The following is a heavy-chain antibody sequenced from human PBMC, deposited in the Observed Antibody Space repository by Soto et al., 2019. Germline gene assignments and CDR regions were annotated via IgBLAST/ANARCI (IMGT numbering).Heavy chain of an antibody. J-gene: IGHJ6*03. D-gene: IGHD6-6*01. V-gene: IGHV3-23*01. CDR3: AKEGSRARYYYMDV. CDR1: GFTFSSYA. CDR2: ISGTGGST. Sequence: EVQLLESGGGLVQPGGSLRLSCAASGFTFSSYAMSWVRQAPGNGLEWVSAISGTGGSTYYADSVKGRFTISRDNSKNTLYLQMNSLRAEDTAVYYCAKEGSRARYYYMDVWGKGTTVTVSS.